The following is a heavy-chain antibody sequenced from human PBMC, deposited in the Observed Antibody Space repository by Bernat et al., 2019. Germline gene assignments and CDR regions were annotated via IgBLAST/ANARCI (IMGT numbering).Heavy chain of an antibody. CDR3: TRNLVVYIALDY. V-gene: IGHV3-7*04. D-gene: IGHD2-8*02. CDR2: IKEDGSER. Sequence: EVQLVESGGALVQPGGSLRLSCAASGFTFSSNWMTWVRRAPGKGREWVANIKEDGSERNYVDSMKGRLTISRDNAKNSLYLQMDSLIAEDAAVYYCTRNLVVYIALDYWGQGTLVTVS. CDR1: GFTFSSNW. J-gene: IGHJ4*02.